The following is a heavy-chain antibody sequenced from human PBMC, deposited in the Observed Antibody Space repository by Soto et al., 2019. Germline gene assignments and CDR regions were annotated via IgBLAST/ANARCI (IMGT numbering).Heavy chain of an antibody. V-gene: IGHV4-4*02. CDR1: GGSISSSNW. CDR2: IYHSGST. D-gene: IGHD3-10*01. Sequence: SETLSLTCAVSGGSISSSNWWSWVRQPPGKGLEWIGEIYHSGSTNYNPSLKSRVTISVDRSKNQFSLKLSSVTAADTAVYYCARVHSGKQRAHYYYGMDVWGQGTTVTVSS. CDR3: ARVHSGKQRAHYYYGMDV. J-gene: IGHJ6*02.